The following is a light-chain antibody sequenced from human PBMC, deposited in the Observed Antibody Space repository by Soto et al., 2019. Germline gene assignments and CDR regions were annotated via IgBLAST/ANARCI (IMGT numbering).Light chain of an antibody. Sequence: QSALTQPDSLSGSPGQSITISCTGSSSDIGGFDLVSWYQQQPGKAPKLLLYEVNKRPSGVSNRFSGSKSGNTASLTISGLQADDEAYYYCCSYVGIRNFVFGGGTKLTVL. J-gene: IGLJ2*01. V-gene: IGLV2-23*02. CDR3: CSYVGIRNFV. CDR2: EVN. CDR1: SSDIGGFDL.